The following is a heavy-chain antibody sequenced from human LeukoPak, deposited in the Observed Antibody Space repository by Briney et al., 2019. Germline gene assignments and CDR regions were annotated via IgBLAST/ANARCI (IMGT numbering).Heavy chain of an antibody. CDR1: GFTFSDYY. J-gene: IGHJ5*02. Sequence: GGSLRLSCAASGFTFSDYYMSWIRQAPGKGLEWVSYISSSGSTIYYADSVKGRFAISRDNAKNSLYLQMNSLRAEDTAVYYCARKEKYNCFDPWGQGTLVTVSS. CDR2: ISSSGSTI. V-gene: IGHV3-11*01. CDR3: ARKEKYNCFDP.